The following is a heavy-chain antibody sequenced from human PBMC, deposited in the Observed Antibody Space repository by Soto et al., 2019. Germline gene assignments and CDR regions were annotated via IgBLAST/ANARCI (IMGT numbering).Heavy chain of an antibody. CDR3: ARACSSNSCYEVFDY. V-gene: IGHV4-4*07. Sequence: QVQLQESGPGLLKPSETLSLTCTVSGGSISSYYWSWIRQPAGKGLEWIGRIYTSGSTNYNPSLKSRVTMSVDTSKHQFSLKLSAVTAADTAVYYCARACSSNSCYEVFDYWGQGTLVTVSS. CDR2: IYTSGST. CDR1: GGSISSYY. D-gene: IGHD2-2*01. J-gene: IGHJ4*02.